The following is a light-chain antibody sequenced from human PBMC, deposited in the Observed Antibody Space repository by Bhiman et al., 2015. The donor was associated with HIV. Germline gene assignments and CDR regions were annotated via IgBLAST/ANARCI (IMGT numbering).Light chain of an antibody. CDR3: QAWDSSTARV. CDR1: KLGDRY. V-gene: IGLV3-1*01. Sequence: SYELTQPPSVSVSPGQTASITCSGDKLGDRYAGWFQLKPGQSPVLVIYKRPSGIPERFSGSNSGNTATLTISGTQAMDEADYYCQAWDSSTARVFGTGTRVTVL. J-gene: IGLJ1*01.